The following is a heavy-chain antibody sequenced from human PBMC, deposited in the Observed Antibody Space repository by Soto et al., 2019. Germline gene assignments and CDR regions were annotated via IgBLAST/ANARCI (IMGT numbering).Heavy chain of an antibody. D-gene: IGHD6-6*01. CDR3: ASETRTART. V-gene: IGHV5-51*01. J-gene: IGHJ5*02. Sequence: EVQLVQSGAEVKKPGESLQISCKGPEYIFTTYWIGWVRQMPGKGLEWMGSIYPGGSDTRYSPSFQGQVTISVDKSITTAYLQWSSLKASDTAMYYCASETRTARTWCQGTLVIVSS. CDR2: IYPGGSDT. CDR1: EYIFTTYW.